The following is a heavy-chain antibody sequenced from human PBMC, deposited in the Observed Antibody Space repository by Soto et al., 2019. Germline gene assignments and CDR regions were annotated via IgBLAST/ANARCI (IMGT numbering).Heavy chain of an antibody. V-gene: IGHV1-18*01. CDR1: GYTFTSYG. J-gene: IGHJ5*02. CDR2: ISAYNGNT. D-gene: IGHD3-3*01. CDR3: ARDQKYYDFWSGYYRLSWFDP. Sequence: ASVKVSCKTSGYTFTSYGISWVRPAPGQGLEWMGWISAYNGNTNYAQKLQGRVTMTTDTSTSTAYMELRSLRSDDTAVYYCARDQKYYDFWSGYYRLSWFDPWGQGTLVTVSS.